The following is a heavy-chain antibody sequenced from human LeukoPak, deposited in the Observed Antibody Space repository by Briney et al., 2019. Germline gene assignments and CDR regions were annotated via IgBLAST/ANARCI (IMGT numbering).Heavy chain of an antibody. CDR2: ISSSSSTI. Sequence: PGGSLRLSCAASGFTFSSYSMNWVRQAPGKGLEWVSYISSSSSTIYYADSVKGRFTISRDNAKNSLYLQMNSLRAEDTAVYYSARDVTEDYWGQGTLVTVSS. CDR1: GFTFSSYS. D-gene: IGHD2-21*02. V-gene: IGHV3-48*01. J-gene: IGHJ4*02. CDR3: ARDVTEDY.